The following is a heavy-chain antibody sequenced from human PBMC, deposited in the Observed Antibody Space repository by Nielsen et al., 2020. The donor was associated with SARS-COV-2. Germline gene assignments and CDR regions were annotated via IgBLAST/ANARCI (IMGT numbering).Heavy chain of an antibody. J-gene: IGHJ6*03. V-gene: IGHV1-69*13. CDR2: IIPIFDTA. CDR1: GGIFSSYA. D-gene: IGHD3-22*01. Sequence: SVKVSCKASGGIFSSYAISWVRQAPRQGLEWLGGIIPIFDTANYAQRFQGRVTITVDEPTSTAYMELNSLRSEDTAVYYCASSHFNDTRGNLPWDRNYYYYMEVWGKGTTVTVSS. CDR3: ASSHFNDTRGNLPWDRNYYYYMEV.